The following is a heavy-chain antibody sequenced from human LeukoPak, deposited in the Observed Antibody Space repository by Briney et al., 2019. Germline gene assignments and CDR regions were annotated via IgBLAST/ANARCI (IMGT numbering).Heavy chain of an antibody. J-gene: IGHJ4*02. CDR1: GFTFSSYG. Sequence: PGRSLRLSCAASGFTFSSYGMHWVRQAPGKGLEWVAVIWYDGSNKYYADSVKGRFTISRDNSKNTLYLQMNSLRAEDTAVYHCASSYGDYGDYWGQGTLVTVSS. V-gene: IGHV3-33*01. D-gene: IGHD4-17*01. CDR3: ASSYGDYGDY. CDR2: IWYDGSNK.